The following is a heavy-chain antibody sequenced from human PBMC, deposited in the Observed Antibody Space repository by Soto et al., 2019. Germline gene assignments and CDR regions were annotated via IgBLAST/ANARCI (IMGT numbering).Heavy chain of an antibody. V-gene: IGHV3-30*18. D-gene: IGHD6-13*01. CDR2: ISYDGSNK. J-gene: IGHJ6*02. Sequence: QVQLVESGGGVVQPGRSLRLSCAASGFTFSSYGMHWVRQAPGKGLEWVAVISYDGSNKYYADSVKGRFTISRDNSKNTLYLQMNSLRAEDTAVYYCAKSRYSSSWYRLRDYDYGMDVWGQGTTVTVSS. CDR1: GFTFSSYG. CDR3: AKSRYSSSWYRLRDYDYGMDV.